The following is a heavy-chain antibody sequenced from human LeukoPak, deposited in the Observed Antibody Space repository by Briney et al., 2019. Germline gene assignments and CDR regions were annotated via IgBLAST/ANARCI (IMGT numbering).Heavy chain of an antibody. CDR1: GGSISSYY. V-gene: IGHV4-59*01. Sequence: SETLSLTCTVSGGSISSYYWSWIRQPPGKGLEWIGYIYYSGSTNYNPSLKSRVTISVDTSKNQFSLKLSSVTAADTAVYYCARGPYDYVWGNYRYTGDAFDIWGHGTVVTVSS. CDR2: IYYSGST. D-gene: IGHD3-16*02. CDR3: ARGPYDYVWGNYRYTGDAFDI. J-gene: IGHJ3*02.